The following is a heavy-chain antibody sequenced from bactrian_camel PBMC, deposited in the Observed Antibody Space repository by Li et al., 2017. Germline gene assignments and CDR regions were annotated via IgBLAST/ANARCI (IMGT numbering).Heavy chain of an antibody. CDR2: IDRKGST. CDR3: AANFGPYCSGPYLARRANF. Sequence: VQLVESGGGSVQAGGSVTLSCVASGFTESGNYVAWIRQAPGKGREGVAVIDRKGSTRYADSVKGRFTISNDNANNTVNLMMNSLKPEDTAMYYCAANFGPYCSGPYLARRANFWGQGTQVTVS. CDR1: GFTESGNY. J-gene: IGHJ4*01. D-gene: IGHD2*01. V-gene: IGHV3S10*01.